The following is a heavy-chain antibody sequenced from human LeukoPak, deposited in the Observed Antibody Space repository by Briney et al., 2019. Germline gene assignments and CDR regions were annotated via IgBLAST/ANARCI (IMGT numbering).Heavy chain of an antibody. CDR3: ARKNYCSGGSCYSRGRFGP. D-gene: IGHD2-15*01. CDR1: EYTFTSYD. CDR2: MNPNSGNT. V-gene: IGHV1-8*01. J-gene: IGHJ5*02. Sequence: ASVKVSCKASEYTFTSYDINWVRQATGQGLEWMGWMNPNSGNTVYAQKFQGRVTMTRDTSISTAYMELSSLRSEDTAMYYCARKNYCSGGSCYSRGRFGPWGQGTLVTVSS.